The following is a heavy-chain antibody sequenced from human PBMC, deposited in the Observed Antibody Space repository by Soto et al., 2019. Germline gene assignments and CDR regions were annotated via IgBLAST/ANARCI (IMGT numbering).Heavy chain of an antibody. J-gene: IGHJ5*02. V-gene: IGHV1-8*01. Sequence: QVQLVQSGAEVKKPGASVTVSCQASGYTFTSYDINWVRQATGQGLEWMGWMNPNSGNTGYAQKFQGRVTMTRNTSISTAYMELSSLRSEDTAVYYCARKRYYGAGSYSDNWFDPWGQGTLVTVAS. CDR2: MNPNSGNT. CDR3: ARKRYYGAGSYSDNWFDP. D-gene: IGHD3-10*01. CDR1: GYTFTSYD.